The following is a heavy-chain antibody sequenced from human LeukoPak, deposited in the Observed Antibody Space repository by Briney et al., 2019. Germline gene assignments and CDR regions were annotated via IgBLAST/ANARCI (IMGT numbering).Heavy chain of an antibody. Sequence: GGSLRLSCAASGFAFNTYSMNWVRQAPGEGLEWVSFISSSSTTIYYTASVKGRFTISRDNAKNSLYLQMNSLREEDTAVYYCARDRGYYFDYWGQGTLVTVSS. J-gene: IGHJ4*02. CDR1: GFAFNTYS. V-gene: IGHV3-48*02. CDR3: ARDRGYYFDY. CDR2: ISSSSTTI. D-gene: IGHD3-22*01.